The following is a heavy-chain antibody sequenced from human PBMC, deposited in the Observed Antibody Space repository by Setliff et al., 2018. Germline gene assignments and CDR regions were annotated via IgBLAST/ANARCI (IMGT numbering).Heavy chain of an antibody. Sequence: ASVKVSCKASGYTFTSYDINWVRQATGQGLEWMGWINTNTGDPTYAQGFTGRFVFSLDTSVSTAYLQISSLKAEDTAVYYCARNFLIAVAWKGGFDPWGQGTLVTVSS. J-gene: IGHJ5*02. CDR1: GYTFTSYD. D-gene: IGHD6-19*01. CDR3: ARNFLIAVAWKGGFDP. V-gene: IGHV7-4-1*02. CDR2: INTNTGDP.